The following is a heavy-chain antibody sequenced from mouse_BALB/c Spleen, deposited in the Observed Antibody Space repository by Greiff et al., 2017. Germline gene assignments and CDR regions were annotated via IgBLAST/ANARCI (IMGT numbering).Heavy chain of an antibody. CDR3: ARSRKPGDAMDY. V-gene: IGHV1-87*01. Sequence: QVQLQQSGAELARPGASVKLSCKASGYTFTSYWMQWVKQRPGQGLEWIGAIYPGDGDTRYTQKFKGKATLTADKSSSTAYMQLSSLASEDSAVYYCARSRKPGDAMDYWGQGTSVTVSS. CDR1: GYTFTSYW. J-gene: IGHJ4*01. CDR2: IYPGDGDT.